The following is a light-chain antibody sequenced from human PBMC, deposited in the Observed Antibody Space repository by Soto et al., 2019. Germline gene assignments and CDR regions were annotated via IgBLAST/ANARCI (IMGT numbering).Light chain of an antibody. CDR3: QQYGGSTRT. CDR1: QNIDIN. J-gene: IGKJ1*01. Sequence: EIVLTQSPATLSVSPVEIATLFCISSQNIDINLVWYQQKPGQAPRLLIYGASSRATGIPVRFSGSGSGTDFTLSISRLEPEDFAVYYCQQYGGSTRTFGQGTKVDNK. V-gene: IGKV3-20*01. CDR2: GAS.